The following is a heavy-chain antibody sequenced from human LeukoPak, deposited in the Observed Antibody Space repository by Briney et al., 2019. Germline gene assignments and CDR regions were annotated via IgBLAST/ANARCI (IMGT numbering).Heavy chain of an antibody. CDR3: ARYARKDYDFWSAYSAY. CDR1: GFTFSTYS. V-gene: IGHV3-21*01. CDR2: ISSSSSYK. J-gene: IGHJ4*02. D-gene: IGHD3-3*01. Sequence: GGSLRLSCAASGFTFSTYSMNWLRQAPGKGREGVASISSSSSYKYYTDSVKGRFTISRDNAKNSLYLKMNSLRAEDTDVYYCARYARKDYDFWSAYSAYWGQGTLVTVSS.